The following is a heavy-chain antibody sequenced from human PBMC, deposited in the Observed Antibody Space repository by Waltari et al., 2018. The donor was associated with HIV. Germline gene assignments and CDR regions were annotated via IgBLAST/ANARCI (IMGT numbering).Heavy chain of an antibody. CDR1: GFTVANNY. V-gene: IGHV3-53*02. Sequence: EVQLVETGGGLIQPGGSLRLSCVVSGFTVANNYMRWVRQAPGKGLEWVSVIFTGGTTYYTDSVKGRFTISRDNRKNTLYLQMSSLRDEDTAVYYCAREEGGGLDVWGQGTTVTVS. CDR3: AREEGGGLDV. J-gene: IGHJ6*02. CDR2: IFTGGTT.